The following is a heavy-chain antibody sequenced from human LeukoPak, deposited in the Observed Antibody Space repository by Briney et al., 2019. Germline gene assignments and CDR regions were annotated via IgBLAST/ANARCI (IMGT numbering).Heavy chain of an antibody. D-gene: IGHD2-8*01. V-gene: IGHV3-66*02. CDR2: IYSGGST. J-gene: IGHJ4*02. Sequence: SGGSLRLSCAASGFTVSSNHMSWVRQAPGKGLEWVSVIYSGGSTYYADSVKGRFTISRDNSKNTLYLQMNSLRAEDTAVYYCARGLYCTNGVCYSRWAFDSWGQGTLVTVSS. CDR3: ARGLYCTNGVCYSRWAFDS. CDR1: GFTVSSNH.